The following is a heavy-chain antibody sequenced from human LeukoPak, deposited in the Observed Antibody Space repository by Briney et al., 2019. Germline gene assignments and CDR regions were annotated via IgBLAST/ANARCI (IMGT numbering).Heavy chain of an antibody. V-gene: IGHV4-39*07. CDR3: ARGDWEYYDILTGLDY. CDR2: IYYSGSS. J-gene: IGHJ4*02. CDR1: GGSISSYSYF. Sequence: SETLSLTCTVSGGSISSYSYFWGWIRQPPGKGLEWIGSIYYSGSSYYNPSLKSRVTISGDTSKNQFSLKVSSVTAADTAVYYCARGDWEYYDILTGLDYWGQGMLVTVSS. D-gene: IGHD3-9*01.